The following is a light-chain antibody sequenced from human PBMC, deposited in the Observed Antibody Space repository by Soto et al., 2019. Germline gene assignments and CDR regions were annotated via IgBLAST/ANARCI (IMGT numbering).Light chain of an antibody. CDR1: STDVGDFNY. Sequence: QSALTQPASVSGSPGRSVTISCTGTSTDVGDFNYVSWYQHLTGRAPKLIIYDVSNRPSGISYRFSASKSGRTASLTISGLQAEDEGDYYCSSYSSSTTHVVFGGGTKL. J-gene: IGLJ2*01. V-gene: IGLV2-14*03. CDR3: SSYSSSTTHVV. CDR2: DVS.